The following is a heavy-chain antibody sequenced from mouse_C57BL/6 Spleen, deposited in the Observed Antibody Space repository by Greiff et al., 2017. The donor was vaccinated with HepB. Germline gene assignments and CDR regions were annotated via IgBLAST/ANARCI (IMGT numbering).Heavy chain of an antibody. CDR1: GYTFTDYY. CDR2: INPNNGGT. J-gene: IGHJ2*01. CDR3: ARAYYGSSYEGYFDY. Sequence: VQLQQSGPELVKPGASVKISCKASGYTFTDYYMNWVKQSHGKSLEWIGDINPNNGGTSYNQKFKGKATLTVDKSSSTAYMELRSLTSEDSAVYYCARAYYGSSYEGYFDYWGQGTTLTVSS. V-gene: IGHV1-26*01. D-gene: IGHD1-1*01.